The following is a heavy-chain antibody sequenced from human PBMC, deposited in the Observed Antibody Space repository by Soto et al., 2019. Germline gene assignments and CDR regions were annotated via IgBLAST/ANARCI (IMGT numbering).Heavy chain of an antibody. CDR2: IYSGGST. CDR1: GFTVSSNY. J-gene: IGHJ4*02. CDR3: ARNQDNGGYEGEYYFTY. D-gene: IGHD5-12*01. Sequence: GGSLRLSCAASGFTVSSNYMSWVRQAPGKGLEWVSVIYSGGSTYYADSVKGRFTISRHNSKNTLYLQMNSLRAEDTAGYYCARNQDNGGYEGEYYFTYWAQGTRVT. V-gene: IGHV3-53*04.